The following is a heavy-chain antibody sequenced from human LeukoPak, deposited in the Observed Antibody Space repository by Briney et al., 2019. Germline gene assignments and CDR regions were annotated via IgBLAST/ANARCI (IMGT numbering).Heavy chain of an antibody. CDR2: IYYSGST. V-gene: IGHV4-59*08. Sequence: PSETLSLTCTVSGGSISSYYWSWIRQPPGKGLEWIGYIYYSGSTNYNPSLKSRVTISVDTSKNQFSLKLSSVTAADTAVYYCASQSTGIAAAGTFDYWGQGTLVTVSS. CDR3: ASQSTGIAAAGTFDY. D-gene: IGHD6-13*01. J-gene: IGHJ4*02. CDR1: GGSISSYY.